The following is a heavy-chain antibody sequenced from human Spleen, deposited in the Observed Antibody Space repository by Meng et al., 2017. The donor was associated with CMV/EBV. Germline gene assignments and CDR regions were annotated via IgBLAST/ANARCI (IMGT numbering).Heavy chain of an antibody. CDR2: VGAENGYT. CDR1: GYNFDIYG. Sequence: CKAAGYNFDIYGITGERQAPGQGLKWVGWVGAENGYTNYGQKFQGRVTVTADTFTNTAYMEMRSLRSDDSAMYDCARAGAAVTTNFDFWGQGTLVTVSS. V-gene: IGHV1-18*01. CDR3: ARAGAAVTTNFDF. D-gene: IGHD4-17*01. J-gene: IGHJ4*02.